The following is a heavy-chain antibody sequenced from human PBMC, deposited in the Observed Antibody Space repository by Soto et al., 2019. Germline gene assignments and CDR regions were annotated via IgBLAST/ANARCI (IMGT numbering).Heavy chain of an antibody. CDR3: ARVLYYYGSGSYYLPYYFDY. J-gene: IGHJ4*02. V-gene: IGHV1-18*01. CDR1: GYTFTSYG. Sequence: ASVKVSCXASGYTFTSYGISWVRQAPGQGLEWMGWISAYNGNTNYAQKFQGRVTITADKSTSTAYMELSSLRSEDTAVYYCARVLYYYGSGSYYLPYYFDYWGQGTPVTVSS. CDR2: ISAYNGNT. D-gene: IGHD3-10*01.